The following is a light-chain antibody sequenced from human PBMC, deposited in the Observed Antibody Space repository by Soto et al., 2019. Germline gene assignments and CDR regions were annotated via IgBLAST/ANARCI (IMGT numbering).Light chain of an antibody. V-gene: IGLV2-14*01. J-gene: IGLJ1*01. CDR1: SSDVGGYNY. Sequence: SVLTQPASVSGSPGQWITISCTGTSSDVGGYNYVSWYQQHPGKAPKLMIYEVSNRPSGVSNRFSGSKSGNPASLTISGLQAEDEADYYCSSYTSSSSYVFGTGTKVTVL. CDR3: SSYTSSSSYV. CDR2: EVS.